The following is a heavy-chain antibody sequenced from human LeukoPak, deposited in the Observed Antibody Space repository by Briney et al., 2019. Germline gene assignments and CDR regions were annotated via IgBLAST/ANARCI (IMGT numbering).Heavy chain of an antibody. J-gene: IGHJ4*02. CDR2: IYYSGST. V-gene: IGHV4-59*08. Sequence: WETLSLTCTVSGGSISSYYWSWIRQPPGKGLEWIGYIYYSGSTNYNPSLKSRVTISVDTSKNQFSLKLSSVTAADTAVYYCARIRVDDLPDYWGQGTLVTVSS. D-gene: IGHD1-1*01. CDR3: ARIRVDDLPDY. CDR1: GGSISSYY.